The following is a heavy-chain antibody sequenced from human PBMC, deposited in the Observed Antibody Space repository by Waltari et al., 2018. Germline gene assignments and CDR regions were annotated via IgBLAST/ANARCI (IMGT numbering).Heavy chain of an antibody. Sequence: QVQLVQSGAEVKKPGSSVKVSCKASGGTFSSYAISWVRQAPGQGLEWMGGIIPIFGTANYEQKFKGRVTITADKSTSTAYMELSSLRSEDTAVYYCARDYYDSSGYYLGEYWGQGTLVTVSS. CDR3: ARDYYDSSGYYLGEY. CDR1: GGTFSSYA. V-gene: IGHV1-69*14. J-gene: IGHJ4*02. D-gene: IGHD3-22*01. CDR2: IIPIFGTA.